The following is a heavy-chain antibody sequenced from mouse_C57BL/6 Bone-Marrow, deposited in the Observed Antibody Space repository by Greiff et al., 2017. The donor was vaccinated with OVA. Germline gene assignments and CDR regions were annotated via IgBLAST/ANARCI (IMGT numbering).Heavy chain of an antibody. V-gene: IGHV1-64*01. CDR2: IHPNSGST. D-gene: IGHD1-1*01. J-gene: IGHJ1*03. Sequence: QVQLQQPGAELVKPGASVKLSCKASGYTFTSYWMHWVKQRPGQGLEWIGMIHPNSGSTNYNEKCKSKATLTVDKSSSTAYMQLSSLTSEDSAVYYCARDYGSYWYFDVWGTGTTVTVSS. CDR1: GYTFTSYW. CDR3: ARDYGSYWYFDV.